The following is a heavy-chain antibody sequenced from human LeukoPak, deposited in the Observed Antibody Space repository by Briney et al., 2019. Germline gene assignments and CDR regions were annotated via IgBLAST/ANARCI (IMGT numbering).Heavy chain of an antibody. V-gene: IGHV4-34*01. CDR2: INHSGST. CDR3: ARVRWDSSSSEDY. D-gene: IGHD6-6*01. Sequence: PSETLSLTCAVYGGSFSGYYWSWIRQPPGKGLEWIGEINHSGSTNYNPSLKSRVTISVDRSKNQFSPRLTSVTAADTAVYYCARVRWDSSSSEDYWGQGTLVTVSS. CDR1: GGSFSGYY. J-gene: IGHJ4*02.